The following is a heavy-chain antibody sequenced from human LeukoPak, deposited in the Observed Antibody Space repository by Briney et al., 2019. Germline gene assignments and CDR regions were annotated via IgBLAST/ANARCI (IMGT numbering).Heavy chain of an antibody. CDR1: GFTFSSYW. CDR3: AREVLYSSSWYVGHYYYGMDV. Sequence: TGGSLRLSCAASGFTFSSYWMSWVRQAPGKGLEWVANIKQDGSEKYYVDSVKGRFTISRDNAKNSLYLQMNSLRAEDTAVYYCAREVLYSSSWYVGHYYYGMDVWGQGTTVTVSS. D-gene: IGHD6-13*01. CDR2: IKQDGSEK. V-gene: IGHV3-7*01. J-gene: IGHJ6*02.